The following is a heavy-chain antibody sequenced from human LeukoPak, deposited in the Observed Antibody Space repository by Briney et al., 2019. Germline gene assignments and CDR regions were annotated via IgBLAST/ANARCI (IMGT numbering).Heavy chain of an antibody. CDR1: LFTDSRNY. Sequence: GGSLRLSRASSLFTDSRNYMSGVRRAPGKELEWVSVIYSGGSTYYADSVKSGFTISRDNSKNTLYLQMNSLRAEDTAVYYCARVTYSGSYYFDYWGQGTLVTVSS. CDR2: IYSGGST. CDR3: ARVTYSGSYYFDY. J-gene: IGHJ4*02. D-gene: IGHD5-12*01. V-gene: IGHV3-66*01.